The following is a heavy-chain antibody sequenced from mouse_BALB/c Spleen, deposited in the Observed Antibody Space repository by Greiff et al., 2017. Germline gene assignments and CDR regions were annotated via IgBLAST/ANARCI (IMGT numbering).Heavy chain of an antibody. J-gene: IGHJ3*01. CDR1: GFTFSDYY. CDR3: TREGKNYVAY. V-gene: IGHV5-4*02. Sequence: EVKLVESGGGLVKPGGSLKLSCAASGFTFSDYYMYWVRQTPEKRLEWVATISDGGSYTYYPDSVKGRFTISRDNAKNNLYLQMSSLKSEDTAMYYCTREGKNYVAYWGQGTLVTVSA. D-gene: IGHD1-1*01. CDR2: ISDGGSYT.